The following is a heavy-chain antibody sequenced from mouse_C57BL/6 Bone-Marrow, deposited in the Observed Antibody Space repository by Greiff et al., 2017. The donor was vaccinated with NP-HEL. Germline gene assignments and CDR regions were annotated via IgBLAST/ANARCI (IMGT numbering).Heavy chain of an antibody. CDR1: GFTFSSYG. J-gene: IGHJ3*01. CDR2: ISSGGSYT. D-gene: IGHD2-4*01. CDR3: ASPYDYDVAWFAY. V-gene: IGHV5-6*02. Sequence: DVMLVESGGDLVKPGGSLKLSCAASGFTFSSYGLSWVRQPPDKRLEWVATISSGGSYTYYPDSVKGRFTISRDNAKNTLYLQMSSLKSEDTAMYYCASPYDYDVAWFAYWGQGTLVTVSA.